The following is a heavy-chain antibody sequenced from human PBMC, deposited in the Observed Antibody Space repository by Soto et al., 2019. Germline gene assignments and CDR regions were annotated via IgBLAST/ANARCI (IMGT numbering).Heavy chain of an antibody. CDR3: ARGAREGYYFDY. Sequence: GGSLRLSCAASGFTFSSYEMNWVRQAPGKGLEWVSYISDNDETIYYADSVEGRFTISRDTMKNSLFLQMSSLRAEDTAVYYCARGAREGYYFDYWGQGTLVTVSS. CDR2: ISDNDETI. J-gene: IGHJ4*02. D-gene: IGHD3-22*01. V-gene: IGHV3-48*03. CDR1: GFTFSSYE.